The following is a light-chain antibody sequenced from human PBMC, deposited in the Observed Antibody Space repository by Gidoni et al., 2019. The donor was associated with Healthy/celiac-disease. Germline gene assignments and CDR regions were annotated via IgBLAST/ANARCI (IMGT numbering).Light chain of an antibody. J-gene: IGKJ4*01. CDR1: QSVSSY. CDR2: DAY. Sequence: EIVLTQSPATLSLSPGERATLSCRVSQSVSSYLAWYQQKPGQASRLIIYDAYNRATGIPARFSGSGSGTDFTLTISSLEPEDFAVYYCQQRSNWLTFGGGTKVEIK. CDR3: QQRSNWLT. V-gene: IGKV3-11*01.